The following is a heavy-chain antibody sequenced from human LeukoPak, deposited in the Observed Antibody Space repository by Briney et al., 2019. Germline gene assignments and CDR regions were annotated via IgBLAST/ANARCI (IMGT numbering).Heavy chain of an antibody. Sequence: GGSLRLYCAASGFIFSNYAMNWVRQAPGKGLEWVSYISRSSSTIYYADAVKGRFTSSRDDAKNSLYLQMDSLRDEDTAVYFCATEGTRWDFQHWGQGTMVTVSS. J-gene: IGHJ1*01. CDR1: GFIFSNYA. CDR2: ISRSSSTI. D-gene: IGHD4-23*01. CDR3: ATEGTRWDFQH. V-gene: IGHV3-48*02.